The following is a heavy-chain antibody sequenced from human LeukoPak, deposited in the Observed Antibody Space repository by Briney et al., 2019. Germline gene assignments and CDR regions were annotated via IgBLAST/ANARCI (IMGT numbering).Heavy chain of an antibody. Sequence: SETLSLTCAVFGGSFSGYYWSWIRQPPGRGLEWIGEINHRGGTNYNPSLKSRVSISVDTSKNQFSLNLRSVTAADTAVYYCARTPTVAGFDYWGQGTLVTVSS. CDR3: ARTPTVAGFDY. D-gene: IGHD6-19*01. V-gene: IGHV4-34*01. J-gene: IGHJ4*02. CDR2: INHRGGT. CDR1: GGSFSGYY.